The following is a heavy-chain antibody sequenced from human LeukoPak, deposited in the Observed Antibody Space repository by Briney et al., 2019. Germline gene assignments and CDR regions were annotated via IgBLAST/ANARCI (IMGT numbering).Heavy chain of an antibody. V-gene: IGHV1-18*01. D-gene: IGHD3-3*01. CDR1: GYTFNTYG. CDR2: ISAYNGNT. J-gene: IGHJ4*02. Sequence: ASVKVPCKTSGYTFNTYGITWVRQAPGQGLEWMGWISAYNGNTNYAQKLQGRVTMTTDTSTSTAYMELRSLRSDDTAVYYCARGRSITIFGVVINPLGYWGQGTLVTVSS. CDR3: ARGRSITIFGVVINPLGY.